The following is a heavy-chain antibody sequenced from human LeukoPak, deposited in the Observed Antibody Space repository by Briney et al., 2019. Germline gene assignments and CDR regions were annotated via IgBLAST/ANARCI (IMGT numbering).Heavy chain of an antibody. CDR2: VYISGNT. Sequence: SETLSLTCTVSGGSIKTGGYSWTRIRQPAGKGLEWIGRVYISGNTDQNPSLKSRVTVSMDSSKNQFSLEMKSVTAADAAVYYCTRGWSSAGVFDSWGQGTVVTVSS. CDR1: GGSIKTGGYS. J-gene: IGHJ3*02. V-gene: IGHV4-61*02. CDR3: TRGWSSAGVFDS. D-gene: IGHD6-19*01.